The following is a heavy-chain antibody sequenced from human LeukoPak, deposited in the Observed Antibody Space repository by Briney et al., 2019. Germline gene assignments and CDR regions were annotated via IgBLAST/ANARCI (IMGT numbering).Heavy chain of an antibody. J-gene: IGHJ3*02. Sequence: PSQTLSLTCTVSGGSISSGGYYWGWIRQPPGKGLEWIGNIFYSGSTYYNPSLKSRLTISLDTSKNQFSLKLSSVTAADTAVYYCARTTLTIPYATYDMWGQGTMVTVSS. D-gene: IGHD3-9*01. CDR3: ARTTLTIPYATYDM. CDR1: GGSISSGGYY. V-gene: IGHV4-31*03. CDR2: IFYSGST.